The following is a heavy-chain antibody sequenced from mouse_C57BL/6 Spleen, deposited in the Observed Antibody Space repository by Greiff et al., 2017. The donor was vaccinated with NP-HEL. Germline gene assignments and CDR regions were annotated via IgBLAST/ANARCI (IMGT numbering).Heavy chain of an antibody. CDR1: GYTFTSYW. CDR2: IDPSDSET. CDR3: ARQAYSKLDY. V-gene: IGHV1-52*01. Sequence: QVQLKQPGAELVRPGSSVKLSCKASGYTFTSYWMHWVKQRPIQGLEWIGNIDPSDSETHYNQKFKDKATLTVDKSSSTAYMQLSSLTSEDSAVYYCARQAYSKLDYWGQGTTLTVSS. D-gene: IGHD2-5*01. J-gene: IGHJ2*01.